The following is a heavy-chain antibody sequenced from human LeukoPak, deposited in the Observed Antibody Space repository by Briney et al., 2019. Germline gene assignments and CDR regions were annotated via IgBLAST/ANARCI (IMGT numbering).Heavy chain of an antibody. CDR3: ARLGSPQGYGGNKAFDI. V-gene: IGHV4-59*01. CDR1: GGSISSYY. D-gene: IGHD4-23*01. J-gene: IGHJ3*02. CDR2: IYYSGST. Sequence: SETLSLTCTVPGGSISSYYWSWIRQPPGTGLEWIGYIYYSGSTNFNPSLKSRVTISVDTSKNQFSLKLSSVTAADTAVYYCARLGSPQGYGGNKAFDIWGHGTMVTVSS.